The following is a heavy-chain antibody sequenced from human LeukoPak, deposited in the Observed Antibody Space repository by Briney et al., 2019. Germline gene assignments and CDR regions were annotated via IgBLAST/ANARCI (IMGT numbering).Heavy chain of an antibody. J-gene: IGHJ2*01. CDR3: ARDRAPPTSWYFYL. V-gene: IGHV3-53*01. Sequence: GGSLRLSCAASGFTFSYYAIHWVRQAPGKGLEWVSFLYSGGDIYYADFVKGRFTTSRNNSRNTLYLQMNTLRVENSAVYYCARDRAPPTSWYFYLCGRGTLGTVSS. CDR2: LYSGGDI. D-gene: IGHD3-10*01. CDR1: GFTFSYYA.